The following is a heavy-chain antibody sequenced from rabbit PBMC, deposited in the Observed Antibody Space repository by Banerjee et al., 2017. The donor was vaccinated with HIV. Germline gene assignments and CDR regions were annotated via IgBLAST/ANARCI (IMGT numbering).Heavy chain of an antibody. V-gene: IGHV1S45*01. CDR3: ARKGDYNGVAAVTRLDL. CDR1: GIDFSSNYW. Sequence: QEQLVESGGDLVKPGASLTLTCTASGIDFSSNYWICWVRQAPEKGLELIACIVPSTTRVWYATWVKGRFTISKTSSSTVTLQMTSLTVTDTATYSCARKGDYNGVAAVTRLDLWGPGTLVTVS. J-gene: IGHJ3*01. D-gene: IGHD2-1*01. CDR2: IVPSTTRV.